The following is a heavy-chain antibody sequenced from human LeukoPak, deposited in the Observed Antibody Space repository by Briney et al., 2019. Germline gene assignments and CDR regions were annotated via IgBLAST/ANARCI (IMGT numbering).Heavy chain of an antibody. V-gene: IGHV3-49*04. CDR2: IRSKAYGGTT. Sequence: GGSLRLSCAASGFTFSSYAMSWVRQAPGKGLEWVGFIRSKAYGGTTEYAASVKGRFTISRDDSKSIAYLQMNSLKTEDTAVYYCTRTNGYNLVDYWGQGTLVTVSS. CDR3: TRTNGYNLVDY. D-gene: IGHD5-18*01. CDR1: GFTFSSYA. J-gene: IGHJ4*02.